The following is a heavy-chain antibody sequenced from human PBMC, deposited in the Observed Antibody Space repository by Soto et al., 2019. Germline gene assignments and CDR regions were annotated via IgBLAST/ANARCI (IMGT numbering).Heavy chain of an antibody. Sequence: PGGSLRLSCAASGFTFSSYEMNWVRQAPGKGLEWVSYISSSGSTIYYADSVKGRFTISRDNAKNSLYLQMNSLRAEDTAVYYCARGGKDTAMVRDYWGQGTLVTVSS. CDR3: ARGGKDTAMVRDY. J-gene: IGHJ4*02. CDR1: GFTFSSYE. V-gene: IGHV3-48*03. CDR2: ISSSGSTI. D-gene: IGHD5-18*01.